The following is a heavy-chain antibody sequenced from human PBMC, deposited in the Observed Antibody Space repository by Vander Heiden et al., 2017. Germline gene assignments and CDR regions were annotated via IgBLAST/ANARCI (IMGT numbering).Heavy chain of an antibody. CDR2: IYPLDSDT. J-gene: IGHJ5*02. D-gene: IGHD3-22*01. V-gene: IGHV5-51*01. CDR1: GYSFTSHW. Sequence: EVQLVQSGAEVKKPGESLKISCTGSGYSFTSHWIGWVRQLAGKGPEWMGIIYPLDSDTRYSPSFQGQVTISADKSISTAYLQWSSLKASDTAMYYCARSTTYYYDSSAFDPWGQGTLVTVSS. CDR3: ARSTTYYYDSSAFDP.